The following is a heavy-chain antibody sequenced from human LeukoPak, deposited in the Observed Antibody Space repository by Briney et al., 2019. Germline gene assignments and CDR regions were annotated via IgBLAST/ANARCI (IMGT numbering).Heavy chain of an antibody. V-gene: IGHV3-9*01. CDR1: GFTFDDYA. Sequence: PGGSLRLSCAASGFTFDDYAMHWVRQAPGKGLEWVSGISWNSGSIGYADSVKGRFTISRDNSMNTLYLQMNSLRAEDTAVYYCAKRSSIRTFDYWGQGTLVTVSS. CDR3: AKRSSIRTFDY. J-gene: IGHJ4*02. D-gene: IGHD6-19*01. CDR2: ISWNSGSI.